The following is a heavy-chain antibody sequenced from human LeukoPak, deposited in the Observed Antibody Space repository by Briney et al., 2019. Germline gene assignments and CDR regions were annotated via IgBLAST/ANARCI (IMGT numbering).Heavy chain of an antibody. D-gene: IGHD3-3*01. CDR3: ARDPQNYDFWSGYFT. CDR1: GHTFTGYY. J-gene: IGHJ5*02. V-gene: IGHV1-2*02. Sequence: ASVKVSCKASGHTFTGYYMHWVRQAPGQGLVWMGWINPNSGGTNYAQKFQGRVTMTRDTSISTAYMELSRLRSDDTAVYYCARDPQNYDFWSGYFTWGQGTLVTVSS. CDR2: INPNSGGT.